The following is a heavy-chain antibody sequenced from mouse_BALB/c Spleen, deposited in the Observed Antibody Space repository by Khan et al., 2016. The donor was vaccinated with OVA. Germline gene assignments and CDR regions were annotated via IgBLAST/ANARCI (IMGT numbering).Heavy chain of an antibody. V-gene: IGHV2-6-4*01. CDR3: ARAYYRYDGYDAMDY. Sequence: QVQLKESGPGLVAPSQSLSITCTVSGFSLSRYNIHWVRQPPGKGLEWLGMIWGGGGTDYNSTLKSRLSISKDNSKSQVFLKMNSLQTDDTAMYYCARAYYRYDGYDAMDYWGKGTSVTVSS. J-gene: IGHJ4*01. D-gene: IGHD2-14*01. CDR1: GFSLSRYN. CDR2: IWGGGGT.